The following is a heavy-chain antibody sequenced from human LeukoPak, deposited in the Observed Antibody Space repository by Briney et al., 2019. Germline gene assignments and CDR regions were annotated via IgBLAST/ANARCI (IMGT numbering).Heavy chain of an antibody. J-gene: IGHJ4*02. CDR1: GFTFDDYA. CDR3: AKDFKSRWFDILTGSDFDY. CDR2: ISWISGSI. V-gene: IGHV3-9*01. Sequence: PGRSLRLSCAASGFTFDDYAMHWVRKAPGKGLDWVSGISWISGSIGYADSVKGRFTISRDNAKNSLYLQMNSLRAEDTALYYCAKDFKSRWFDILTGSDFDYWGQGTLVTVSS. D-gene: IGHD3-9*01.